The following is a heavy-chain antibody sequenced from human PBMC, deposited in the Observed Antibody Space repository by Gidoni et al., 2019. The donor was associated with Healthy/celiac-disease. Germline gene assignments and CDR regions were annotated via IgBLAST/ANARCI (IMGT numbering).Heavy chain of an antibody. CDR1: GFTFSSSS. V-gene: IGHV3-21*01. J-gene: IGHJ6*02. D-gene: IGHD4-17*01. CDR2: ISSSSSYI. Sequence: EVQLVESGGGLVKPGGSLRLSCAASGFTFSSSSMNWVRQAPGKGLEWVSSISSSSSYIYYADSVKGRFTISRDNAKNSLYLQMNSLRAEDTAVYYCARQPHDYGDYNYYGMDVWGQGTTVTVSS. CDR3: ARQPHDYGDYNYYGMDV.